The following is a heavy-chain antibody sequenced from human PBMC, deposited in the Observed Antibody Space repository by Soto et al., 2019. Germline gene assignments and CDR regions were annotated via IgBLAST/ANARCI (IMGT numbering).Heavy chain of an antibody. D-gene: IGHD4-4*01. J-gene: IGHJ1*01. CDR3: ARDRGNSLSEHGPEYFQH. Sequence: QVQLVQSGAEVKKPGSSVKVSCKASGGTFSSYASSWVRQAPGQGLEWMGGIIPIFGTANYAQKFQGRVTITADESTSTAYMELSSLRSEDTAVYYCARDRGNSLSEHGPEYFQHWGQGTLVTVSS. CDR2: IIPIFGTA. CDR1: GGTFSSYA. V-gene: IGHV1-69*01.